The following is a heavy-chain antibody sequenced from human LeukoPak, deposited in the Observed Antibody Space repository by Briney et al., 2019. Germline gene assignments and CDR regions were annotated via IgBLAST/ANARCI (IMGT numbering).Heavy chain of an antibody. J-gene: IGHJ5*02. D-gene: IGHD1-26*01. CDR2: IYYSGIT. CDR3: ARGFPVGPTSTGMANWFDP. Sequence: PSETLSLTCTVSGGSISSSSYYWGWIRQPPGKGLEWIGTIYYSGITYYNPSLKSRVTISVDTSKNQFSLKLSSVTAADTAVYYCARGFPVGPTSTGMANWFDPWGQGTLVTVSS. V-gene: IGHV4-39*02. CDR1: GGSISSSSYY.